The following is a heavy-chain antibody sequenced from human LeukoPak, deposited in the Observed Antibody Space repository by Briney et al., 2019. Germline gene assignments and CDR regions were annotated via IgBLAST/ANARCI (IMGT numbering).Heavy chain of an antibody. CDR1: GYTFTTYA. CDR2: INPHSGIP. Sequence: GASVKVSCKASGYTFTTYAMNWVRQAPGQGFEWMGWINPHSGIPNYALKFEDRVTMTRDTSLNTAYMELTRLTSDDTAAYYCARIYNYVRPYFDYWGQGTLVTVSS. V-gene: IGHV1-2*02. J-gene: IGHJ4*02. CDR3: ARIYNYVRPYFDY. D-gene: IGHD3-10*02.